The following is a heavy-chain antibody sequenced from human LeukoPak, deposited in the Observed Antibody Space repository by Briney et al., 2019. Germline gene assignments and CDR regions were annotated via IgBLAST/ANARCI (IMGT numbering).Heavy chain of an antibody. CDR3: ARPGHSYYYMDV. CDR1: GGSISSSSYY. D-gene: IGHD1-1*01. J-gene: IGHJ6*03. V-gene: IGHV4-39*02. Sequence: SETLSLTCTVSGGSISSSSYYWGWIPQPPGKGLEWIGTIYYSGTTYYNPSLKSRVTISADTSKNHFSPKLSSVTAADTAVYYCARPGHSYYYMDVWGKGTTVTVSS. CDR2: IYYSGTT.